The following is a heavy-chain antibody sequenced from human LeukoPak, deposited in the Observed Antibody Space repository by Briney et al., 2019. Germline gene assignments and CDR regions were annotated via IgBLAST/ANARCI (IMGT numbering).Heavy chain of an antibody. V-gene: IGHV3-30-3*01. CDR3: AKGHPGDAYYCYYGMDV. CDR1: GFTFSSYA. D-gene: IGHD1-26*01. J-gene: IGHJ6*02. CDR2: ISYVGSNK. Sequence: TGGSLRLSCAASGFTFSSYAMHWVRQAPGKGLEWVAVISYVGSNKYYADSVKGRFTISRDNSKNTLYLQMNSLRAEDTAVYYCAKGHPGDAYYCYYGMDVWGQGTTVTVSS.